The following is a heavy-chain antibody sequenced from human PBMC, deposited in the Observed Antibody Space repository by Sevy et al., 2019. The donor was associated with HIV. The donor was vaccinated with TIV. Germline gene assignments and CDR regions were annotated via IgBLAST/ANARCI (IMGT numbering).Heavy chain of an antibody. D-gene: IGHD5-18*01. V-gene: IGHV3-21*01. Sequence: GGSLRLSCTTSGFMFNLYSFNWVRQAPGKGLEWISFISRSGKYQFYADSLKGRFTMSRDTASKWVYQQHASLRADDTAVYYCARDSDTYTALANYYGMDVWGQGTTVTVSS. CDR2: ISRSGKYQ. CDR1: GFMFNLYS. CDR3: ARDSDTYTALANYYGMDV. J-gene: IGHJ6*01.